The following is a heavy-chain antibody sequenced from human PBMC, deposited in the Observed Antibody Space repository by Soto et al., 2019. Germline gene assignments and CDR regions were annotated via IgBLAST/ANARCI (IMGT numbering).Heavy chain of an antibody. CDR2: ISGSGGST. CDR1: GFTFSSYA. D-gene: IGHD6-19*01. V-gene: IGHV3-23*01. CDR3: GNRYDSGWYPTEVFDN. J-gene: IGHJ4*02. Sequence: GGSPKLSCAASGFTFSSYATSWVRQAPGKGLEWVSGISGSGGSTYYADSVKGRFTISRDNSKNTLYLQMNSLRAEVTALYYRGNRYDSGWYPTEVFDNWVRRTLGTV.